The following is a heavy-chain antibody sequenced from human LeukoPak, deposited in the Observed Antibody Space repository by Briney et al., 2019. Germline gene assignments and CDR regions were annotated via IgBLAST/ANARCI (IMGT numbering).Heavy chain of an antibody. J-gene: IGHJ4*02. CDR2: ISGNSGTT. CDR3: AKDRDSSGRYRFDY. Sequence: QPGGSLRLSCAASGSTFNAYALSWVRQAPGKGLEWVSVISGNSGTTYYADSVKGRFTTSRDNSKKTLYLQMSSLGADDTAVYYCAKDRDSSGRYRFDYWGQGTLVTVSS. CDR1: GSTFNAYA. D-gene: IGHD3-22*01. V-gene: IGHV3-23*01.